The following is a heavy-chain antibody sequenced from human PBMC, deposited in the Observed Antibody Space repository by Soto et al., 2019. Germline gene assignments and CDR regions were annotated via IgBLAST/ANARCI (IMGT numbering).Heavy chain of an antibody. V-gene: IGHV3-23*01. Sequence: EVHLLESGGGLVQPGGSLRLSCAASEFTFSSYAMTWVRLAAGKGLEWVSSISPGVGSTYYADSVKGRFTISRDNSKNTLYLQMNSLRADDTALYYCAKSGSHSYFDYWGQGTLVTVSS. D-gene: IGHD1-26*01. CDR1: EFTFSSYA. CDR3: AKSGSHSYFDY. J-gene: IGHJ4*02. CDR2: ISPGVGST.